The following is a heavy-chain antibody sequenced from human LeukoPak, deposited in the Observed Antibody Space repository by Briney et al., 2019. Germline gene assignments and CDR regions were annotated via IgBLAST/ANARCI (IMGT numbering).Heavy chain of an antibody. V-gene: IGHV4-39*07. CDR2: IYYSGST. D-gene: IGHD1-20*01. J-gene: IGHJ4*02. CDR3: ASFGITGTTVDY. Sequence: PSETLSLTCTVSGGSISSSSYYWGWIRQPPGKGLEWIGSIYYSGSTYYNPSLKSRVTISVDTSKSQFSLKLSSVTAADTAVYYCASFGITGTTVDYWGQGTLVTVSS. CDR1: GGSISSSSYY.